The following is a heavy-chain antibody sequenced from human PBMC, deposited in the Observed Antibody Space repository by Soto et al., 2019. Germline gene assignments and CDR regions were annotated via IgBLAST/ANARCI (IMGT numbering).Heavy chain of an antibody. J-gene: IGHJ6*03. D-gene: IGHD3-3*01. CDR2: IWYDGSNK. Sequence: VQLVESGGGVVQPGRSLRLSCAASGFTFSSYGMHWVRQAPGKGLEWVAVIWYDGSNKYYADSVKGRFTISRDNSKNTLYLQMNSLRAEDTAVYYCARGTIFGVVISYMDVWGKGTTVTVSS. CDR1: GFTFSSYG. V-gene: IGHV3-33*01. CDR3: ARGTIFGVVISYMDV.